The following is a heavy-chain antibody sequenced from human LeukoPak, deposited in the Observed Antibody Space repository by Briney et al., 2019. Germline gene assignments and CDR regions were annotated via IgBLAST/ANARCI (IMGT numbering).Heavy chain of an antibody. D-gene: IGHD3-10*01. Sequence: PGGSLRLSCAASGFTFSSYGMHWVRQAPGKGLEWVAFIRYDGSNKYYADSVKGRFTISRDNSKNTLYLQMNSLRADDTAVYYCARSLRVRGVPDYMDVWGKGTTVIISS. CDR1: GFTFSSYG. CDR2: IRYDGSNK. J-gene: IGHJ6*03. V-gene: IGHV3-30*02. CDR3: ARSLRVRGVPDYMDV.